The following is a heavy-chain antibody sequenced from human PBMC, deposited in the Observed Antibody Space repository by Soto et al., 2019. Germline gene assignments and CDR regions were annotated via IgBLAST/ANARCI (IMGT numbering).Heavy chain of an antibody. Sequence: EVQLVQTGGGLIKPGGSLSLSCAASGLSVSDKYMSWVRQAPGKGLEWVSLTYTGGNSYFADFVKGRFIVSRDISKNTLFLHMNSLAAEDTAAYYCAREGYAYGLDFWGQGSLVTVSS. D-gene: IGHD3-10*01. J-gene: IGHJ4*02. CDR2: TYTGGNS. CDR1: GLSVSDKY. V-gene: IGHV3-53*02. CDR3: AREGYAYGLDF.